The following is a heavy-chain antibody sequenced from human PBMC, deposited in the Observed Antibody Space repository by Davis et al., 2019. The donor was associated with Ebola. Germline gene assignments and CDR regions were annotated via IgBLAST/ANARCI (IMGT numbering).Heavy chain of an antibody. CDR1: GYTFTDYY. CDR2: INPNSGGT. Sequence: ASVKVSCKASGYTFTDYYMHWVRQAPGQGLEWMGWINPNSGGTNYAQKFQGWVTMTRDTSISTAYMELSRLRSDDTAVYYCARAMVNLSAVQLWFEDYYYGMDVWGQGTTVTVSS. CDR3: ARAMVNLSAVQLWFEDYYYGMDV. J-gene: IGHJ6*02. V-gene: IGHV1-2*04. D-gene: IGHD5-18*01.